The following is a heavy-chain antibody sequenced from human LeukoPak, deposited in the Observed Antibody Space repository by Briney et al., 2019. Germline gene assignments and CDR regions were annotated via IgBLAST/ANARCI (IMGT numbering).Heavy chain of an antibody. J-gene: IGHJ2*01. V-gene: IGHV4-59*08. D-gene: IGHD7-27*01. Sequence: PSDTLSLICTVSGGSISSYYWSWIRQPPGKGLEWIGYIYYSGSTNYYPSLKSRVTISVDTSKNQFSLKLSSVTAADTAVYYCARLPGDEHFDLWGRGTLVTVSS. CDR2: IYYSGST. CDR3: ARLPGDEHFDL. CDR1: GGSISSYY.